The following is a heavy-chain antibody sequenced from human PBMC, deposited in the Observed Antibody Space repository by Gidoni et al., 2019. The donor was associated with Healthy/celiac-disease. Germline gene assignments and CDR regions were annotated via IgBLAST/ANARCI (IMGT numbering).Heavy chain of an antibody. CDR2: ISGSGGST. D-gene: IGHD4-17*01. V-gene: IGHV3-23*01. CDR1: GFPFSSYA. J-gene: IGHJ4*02. Sequence: EVQLLESVGGLVQPGGSLRLSCAASGFPFSSYAMRWVRQAPGKGLEWVSAISGSGGSTYYADSVKGRFTISRDNAKNTLYLQMNSLRAEDTAVYYCAKDKRGSYGDYDYWGQGTLVTVSS. CDR3: AKDKRGSYGDYDY.